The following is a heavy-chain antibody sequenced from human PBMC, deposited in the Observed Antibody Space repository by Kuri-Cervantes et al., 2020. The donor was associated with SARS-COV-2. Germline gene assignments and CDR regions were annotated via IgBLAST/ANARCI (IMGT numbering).Heavy chain of an antibody. CDR2: ISHDGKNK. CDR3: AKDRVGAQDF. CDR1: GFNFSRTD. V-gene: IGHV3-30*18. D-gene: IGHD4/OR15-4a*01. J-gene: IGHJ4*02. Sequence: GESLKISCAASGFNFSRTDMHWVRQAPGKGLEWVAVISHDGKNKKCIASGKGRFTISRDNSQNTLYLHMKSLSSEDTAMYYCAKDRVGAQDFWGQGTLVTVSS.